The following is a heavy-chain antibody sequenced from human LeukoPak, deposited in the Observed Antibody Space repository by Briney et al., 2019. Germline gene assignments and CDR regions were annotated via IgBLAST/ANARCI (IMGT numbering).Heavy chain of an antibody. D-gene: IGHD5-12*01. J-gene: IGHJ4*02. CDR1: GFTVSSNY. Sequence: GGSLRLSCAASGFTVSSNYMSWVRQAPGKGLEWGSVIYSGGSTYYADSVKGRFTISRGNSKNTLYLQMNSLRAEYTAVYYCARDVRGYSGWYFDYWGQGTLVTVSS. CDR2: IYSGGST. CDR3: ARDVRGYSGWYFDY. V-gene: IGHV3-53*01.